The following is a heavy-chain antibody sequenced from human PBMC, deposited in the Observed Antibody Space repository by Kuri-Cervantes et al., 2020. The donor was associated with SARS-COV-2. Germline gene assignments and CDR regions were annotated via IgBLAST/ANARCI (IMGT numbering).Heavy chain of an antibody. CDR2: IYYSGST. J-gene: IGHJ6*02. CDR1: GGSISSSSYY. CDR3: AVTHCSSTSCYPVDYYGMDV. Sequence: SETLSLTCTVSGGSISSSSYYWGWIRQPPGKGLEWIGSIYYSGSTYYNPSLKSRVTISVDTSKNQFSLKLSSVTAADTAVYYCAVTHCSSTSCYPVDYYGMDVWGQGTTVTVSS. D-gene: IGHD2-2*01. V-gene: IGHV4-39*01.